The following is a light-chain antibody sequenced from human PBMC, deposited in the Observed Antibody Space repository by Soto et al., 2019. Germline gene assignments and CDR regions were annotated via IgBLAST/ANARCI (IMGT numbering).Light chain of an antibody. CDR3: QHYNSYRMGIT. CDR2: DAS. CDR1: QSIGSW. J-gene: IGKJ5*01. Sequence: IQMTQSPSTLSASVGDRVTITCRASQSIGSWLAWYQQKPGKAPKLLIYDASSLESGVPSGFSGSGSGTEFTLTISSLQPDDFATYYCQHYNSYRMGITFGQGTRLEIK. V-gene: IGKV1-5*01.